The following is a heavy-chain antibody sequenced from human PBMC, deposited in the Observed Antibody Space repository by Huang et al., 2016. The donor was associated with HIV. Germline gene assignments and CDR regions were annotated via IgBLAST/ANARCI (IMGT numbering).Heavy chain of an antibody. CDR2: ISYDGSNK. V-gene: IGHV3-30-3*01. J-gene: IGHJ6*03. Sequence: QVQLVESGGGVVQPGRSLRLSCAAFGFTFSNYAMHWVRQAPDKGLGWVAVISYDGSNKSYTDSVKGRFTISRDNSKNALYLQMNSLRAEDTAVYYCARRAVAGIYYYYYMDVWGKGTTVTVSS. CDR1: GFTFSNYA. CDR3: ARRAVAGIYYYYYMDV. D-gene: IGHD6-19*01.